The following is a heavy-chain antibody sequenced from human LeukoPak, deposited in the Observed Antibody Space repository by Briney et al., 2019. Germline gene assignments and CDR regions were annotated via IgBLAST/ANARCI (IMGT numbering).Heavy chain of an antibody. CDR2: FDPEDGET. J-gene: IGHJ4*02. CDR3: ARPGSGSYYAPSFDY. Sequence: ASVKVSCKVSGYTLTELSMHWVRQAPGKGLEWMGGFDPEDGETIYAQKFQGRVTMTEDTSTDTAYMELSSLRSEDTAVYYCARPGSGSYYAPSFDYWGQGTLVTVSS. D-gene: IGHD3-10*01. CDR1: GYTLTELS. V-gene: IGHV1-24*01.